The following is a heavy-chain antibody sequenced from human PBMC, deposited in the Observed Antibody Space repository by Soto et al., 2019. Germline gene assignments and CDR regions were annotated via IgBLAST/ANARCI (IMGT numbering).Heavy chain of an antibody. CDR3: ARDKDWNDGVFDY. CDR2: INAGNGNT. D-gene: IGHD1-1*01. CDR1: GYTFTSYA. V-gene: IGHV1-3*01. J-gene: IGHJ4*02. Sequence: QVQLVQSGAEVKKPGASVKVSCKASGYTFTSYAMHWVRQAPGQRLEWMGWINAGNGNTKYSQKFQGRVTITRDTSASTAYMELSSLRSEDTAVYYCARDKDWNDGVFDYWGQGTLVTVSS.